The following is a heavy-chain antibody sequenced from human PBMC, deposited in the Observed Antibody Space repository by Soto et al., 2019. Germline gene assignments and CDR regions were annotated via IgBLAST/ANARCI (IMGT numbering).Heavy chain of an antibody. CDR2: ISFDGSTK. J-gene: IGHJ6*02. Sequence: QVQLVESGGGVVQPGRSLRLSCAASGFTFDSFAIHWVRRAPRKGLEWVAVISFDGSTKYYADSVKGRFTISRDNSKNTLYLHMKSLRPEDTAVYYCARDQPWDLATSVYFFYGMDVWGQGTTVTVSS. CDR1: GFTFDSFA. V-gene: IGHV3-30-3*01. D-gene: IGHD5-12*01. CDR3: ARDQPWDLATSVYFFYGMDV.